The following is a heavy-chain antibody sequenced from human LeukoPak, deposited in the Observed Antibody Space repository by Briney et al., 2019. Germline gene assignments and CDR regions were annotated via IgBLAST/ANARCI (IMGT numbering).Heavy chain of an antibody. CDR3: ARRRVGDLTVGSDTWFDP. CDR1: GGSITNYN. CDR2: ISVSGST. D-gene: IGHD2-15*01. Sequence: SETLSLTCTVSGGSITNYNWNWIRQPPGKGLEWIGYISVSGSTNYNPSLQSRVTISVDTSKNQFSLKLSSVTASDTAVYYCARRRVGDLTVGSDTWFDPWGQGALVTVSS. V-gene: IGHV4-59*08. J-gene: IGHJ5*02.